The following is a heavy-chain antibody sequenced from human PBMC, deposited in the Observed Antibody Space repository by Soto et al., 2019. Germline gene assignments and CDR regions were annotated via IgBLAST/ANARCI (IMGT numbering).Heavy chain of an antibody. Sequence: EVQLLESGGDLVRPGGSLRLSCAASGFTFSDDTMSWVRQAPGKGLEWISRIRGNGGGTAYADSVKGRFTISRDNANKMLYLQMDSLRVEDTALYFCAKGHLVGVTAPDHWGQGTLVTVSS. CDR1: GFTFSDDT. CDR2: IRGNGGGT. CDR3: AKGHLVGVTAPDH. J-gene: IGHJ5*02. D-gene: IGHD2-21*02. V-gene: IGHV3-23*01.